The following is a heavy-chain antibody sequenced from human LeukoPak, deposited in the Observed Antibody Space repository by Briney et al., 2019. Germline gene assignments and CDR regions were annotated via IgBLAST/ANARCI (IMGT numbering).Heavy chain of an antibody. Sequence: SETLSLTCTVSGGSISSSSYYWGWIRQPQGKGLEWIGSIYCSGSTYYNPSLKRRVTISVDTSKNQFSLKLSSVTAADTAVYYCARPGSSSWIDAFDIWGQGTMVTVSS. CDR3: ARPGSSSWIDAFDI. J-gene: IGHJ3*02. CDR1: GGSISSSSYY. D-gene: IGHD6-13*01. CDR2: IYCSGST. V-gene: IGHV4-39*01.